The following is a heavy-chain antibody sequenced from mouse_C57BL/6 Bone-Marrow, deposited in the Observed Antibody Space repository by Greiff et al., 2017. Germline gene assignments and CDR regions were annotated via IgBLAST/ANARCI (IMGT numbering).Heavy chain of an antibody. Sequence: VQLHQSGAELVKPGASVKISCKASGYAFSSYRMNWVKQRPGKGLEWIGQIYPGDGDTNYNGKFKGTATLTADKYSSTAYMQLSSLTSEDSAVYFCARNDGYSTSYYFDYWCQGTTLTVSS. CDR1: GYAFSSYR. V-gene: IGHV1-80*01. J-gene: IGHJ2*01. CDR3: ARNDGYSTSYYFDY. CDR2: IYPGDGDT. D-gene: IGHD2-3*01.